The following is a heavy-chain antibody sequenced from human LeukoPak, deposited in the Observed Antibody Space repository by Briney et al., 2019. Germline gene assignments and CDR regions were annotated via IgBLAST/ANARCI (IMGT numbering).Heavy chain of an antibody. CDR2: ISGSGGST. CDR1: GFTFSSYA. Sequence: GGSLRLSCAASGFTFSSYAMSWVRQASGKGLEWVSAISGSGGSTYYADSVKGRFTISRDNSKNTLYLQMNSLRAEDTAVYYCASGDYLYWYFDLWGRGTLVTVSS. CDR3: ASGDYLYWYFDL. D-gene: IGHD4-17*01. J-gene: IGHJ2*01. V-gene: IGHV3-23*01.